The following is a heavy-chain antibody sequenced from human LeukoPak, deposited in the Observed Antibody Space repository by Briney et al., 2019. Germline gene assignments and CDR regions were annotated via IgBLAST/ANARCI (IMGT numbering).Heavy chain of an antibody. V-gene: IGHV4-39*01. CDR3: ARHGVTGTTGRLGYYYGMDV. CDR1: GGSISSSSYY. D-gene: IGHD1-7*01. Sequence: SETLSLTCTVSGGSISSSSYYWGWIRQPPGKGLEWIGSIYYSGSTYYNPSLKSRVTISVDTSKNQFSLKLSSVTAADTAVYYRARHGVTGTTGRLGYYYGMDVWGQGTTVTVSS. CDR2: IYYSGST. J-gene: IGHJ6*02.